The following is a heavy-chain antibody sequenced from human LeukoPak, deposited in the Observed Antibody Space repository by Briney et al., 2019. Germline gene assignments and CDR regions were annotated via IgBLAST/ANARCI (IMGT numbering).Heavy chain of an antibody. V-gene: IGHV4-39*07. Sequence: PSETLSLTCTVSGGSISSSSYYWGWIRQSPGKGLEWIGNIYYSGSTYYNPSLKSRVTISVDTSKNQFSLKLSSVTAADTAVYYCASNEYSSSWYVDYWGQGTLVTVSS. J-gene: IGHJ4*02. CDR3: ASNEYSSSWYVDY. CDR1: GGSISSSSYY. D-gene: IGHD6-13*01. CDR2: IYYSGST.